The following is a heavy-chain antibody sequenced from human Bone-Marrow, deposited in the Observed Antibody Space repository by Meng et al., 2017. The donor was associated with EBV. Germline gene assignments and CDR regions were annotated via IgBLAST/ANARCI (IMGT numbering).Heavy chain of an antibody. J-gene: IGHJ4*02. CDR3: ARGRYSSSWYGGGGPFDY. CDR2: ISSSSIYI. Sequence: VGLGGARVQAEGALRCSCAAFGFTFRVYSMNWVRQAPGKGLEWVPSISSSSIYIYYADSVKGRFTISRDNAKNSLYLQMNSLRAEDTAVYYCARGRYSSSWYGGGGPFDYWGQGTLVTVSS. D-gene: IGHD6-13*01. CDR1: GFTFRVYS. V-gene: IGHV3-21*01.